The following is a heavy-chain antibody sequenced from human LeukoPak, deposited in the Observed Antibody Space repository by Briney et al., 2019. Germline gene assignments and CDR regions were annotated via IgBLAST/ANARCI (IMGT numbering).Heavy chain of an antibody. CDR3: ARKQLWLRGYFDY. J-gene: IGHJ4*02. Sequence: SETLSLTCTVSGGSISSSSYYWGWIRQPPGKGLEWIGEINHSGSTNYNPSLKSRVTISVDTSKNQFSLKLSSVTAADTAVYYCARKQLWLRGYFDYWGQGALVTVSS. CDR1: GGSISSSSYY. CDR2: INHSGST. V-gene: IGHV4-39*07. D-gene: IGHD5-18*01.